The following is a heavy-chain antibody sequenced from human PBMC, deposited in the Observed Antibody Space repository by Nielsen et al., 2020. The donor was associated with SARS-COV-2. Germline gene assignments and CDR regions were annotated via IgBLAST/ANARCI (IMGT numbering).Heavy chain of an antibody. Sequence: SCKASGGTFSSYAISWVRQAPGKGLEWVAVIWYDGSNKYYADSVKGRFTISRDNSKNTLYLQMNSLRAEDTAVYYCAKDSSGSHYYYYYGMDVWGQGTTVTVSS. J-gene: IGHJ6*02. V-gene: IGHV3-33*06. CDR1: GGTFSSYA. D-gene: IGHD6-19*01. CDR2: IWYDGSNK. CDR3: AKDSSGSHYYYYYGMDV.